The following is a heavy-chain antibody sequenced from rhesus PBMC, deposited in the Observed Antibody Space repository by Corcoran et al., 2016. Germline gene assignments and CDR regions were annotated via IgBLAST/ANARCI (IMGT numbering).Heavy chain of an antibody. CDR3: AREAAAGTSFDY. D-gene: IGHD6-25*01. V-gene: IGHV4-65*01. J-gene: IGHJ4*01. CDR2: TSGSSGRT. CDR1: GGSVSRPNW. Sequence: VQLQESGPGLVMPSETLSLTCALSGGSVSRPNWWCWIRQLPGQGLERIGYTSGSSGRTYYNPSLKSRVTISTDTSKNRFSLELSSVTAADTAVYNCAREAAAGTSFDYWGKGVLVTVSA.